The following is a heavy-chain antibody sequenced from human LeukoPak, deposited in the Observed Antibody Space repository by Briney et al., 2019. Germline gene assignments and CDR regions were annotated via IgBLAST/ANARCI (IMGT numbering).Heavy chain of an antibody. D-gene: IGHD2-2*01. CDR1: GFTFSSYA. V-gene: IGHV3-11*01. J-gene: IGHJ5*02. CDR3: ARDHQSSIVVVPAALGGFDP. Sequence: GGSLRLSCAASGFTFSSYAMSWIRQAPGKGLEWVSYISSSGSTIYYADSVKGRFTISRDNAKNSLYLQMNSLRAEDTAVYYCARDHQSSIVVVPAALGGFDPWGQGTLVTVSS. CDR2: ISSSGSTI.